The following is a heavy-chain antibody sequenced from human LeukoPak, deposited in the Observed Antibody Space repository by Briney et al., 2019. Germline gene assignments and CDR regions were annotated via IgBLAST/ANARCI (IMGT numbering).Heavy chain of an antibody. Sequence: SETLSLTCTVSGGSISSYYWSWIRQPPGKGLEWIGYIYYSGGTNYNPSLKSRVTISVDTSKNQFSLKLSSVTAADTAVYYCARAVYYYDSSGYPYWYFDLWGRGTLVTVSS. D-gene: IGHD3-22*01. J-gene: IGHJ2*01. CDR1: GGSISSYY. CDR2: IYYSGGT. CDR3: ARAVYYYDSSGYPYWYFDL. V-gene: IGHV4-59*01.